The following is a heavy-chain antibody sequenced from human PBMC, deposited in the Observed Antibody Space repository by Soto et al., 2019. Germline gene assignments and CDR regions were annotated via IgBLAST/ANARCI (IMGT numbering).Heavy chain of an antibody. Sequence: EVQLLESGGGLVQPGGSLRLSCAASGFTFSSYAMSWVRQAPGKGLEWVSAISGSGGITYYADSVKGRFTISRDNSKNTLYLQMNSLRAEDTAVYYCAKVGYSSSSFGMDVWGQGTTVTVSS. CDR2: ISGSGGIT. CDR1: GFTFSSYA. J-gene: IGHJ6*02. V-gene: IGHV3-23*01. D-gene: IGHD6-13*01. CDR3: AKVGYSSSSFGMDV.